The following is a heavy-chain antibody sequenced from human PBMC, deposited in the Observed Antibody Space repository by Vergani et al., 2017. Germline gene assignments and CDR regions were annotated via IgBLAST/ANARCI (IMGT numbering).Heavy chain of an antibody. V-gene: IGHV1-69*01. D-gene: IGHD2-2*01. Sequence: QVQLLQSGAEVKKPGSSVKVSCKASGGTFSSYAISWVRQAPGQGLEWMGGIIPIFGTANYAQKFQGRVTITADESTSTAYMELSSLRSEDTAVYYCAKGGDIVVVPAAKYYYYYMDVWGKGTTVTVSS. CDR3: AKGGDIVVVPAAKYYYYYMDV. J-gene: IGHJ6*03. CDR2: IIPIFGTA. CDR1: GGTFSSYA.